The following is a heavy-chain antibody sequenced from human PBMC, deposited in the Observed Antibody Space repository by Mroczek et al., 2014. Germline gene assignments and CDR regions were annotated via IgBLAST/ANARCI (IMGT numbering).Heavy chain of an antibody. Sequence: QVQLQQWGPGLVEAFGGPVPHLALSLWLQSELLLELDPAAPRKGLEWIGYXFYTGSTELQPSLKSRVTISVDTSKNQFSLKLSSVTAADTAVYYCARHSSHWFDPWGQGTLVTVSS. J-gene: IGHJ5*02. CDR3: ARHSSHWFDP. CDR1: WLQSELL. V-gene: IGHV4-59*08. CDR2: XFYTGST.